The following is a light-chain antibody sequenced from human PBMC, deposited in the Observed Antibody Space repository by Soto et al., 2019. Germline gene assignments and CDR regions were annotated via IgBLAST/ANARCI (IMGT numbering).Light chain of an antibody. CDR2: GAS. CDR1: QSVSSSF. J-gene: IGKJ4*01. V-gene: IGKV3-20*01. CDR3: QQYDSSPLT. Sequence: EIVLTQSPGTLSLSPRERATLSCRASQSVSSSFLAWYQQKPGQAPRLLIYGASSRATGIPDRFIGSGSGTDFTLNISRLEPEDFAVYYCQQYDSSPLTFGGGTKVEIK.